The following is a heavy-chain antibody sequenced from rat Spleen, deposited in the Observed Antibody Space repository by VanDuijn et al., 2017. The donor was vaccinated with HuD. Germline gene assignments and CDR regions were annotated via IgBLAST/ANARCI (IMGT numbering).Heavy chain of an antibody. CDR1: GFSLTSYN. J-gene: IGHJ2*01. CDR3: AREGSGWEPPFDY. V-gene: IGHV2-45*01. CDR2: MWSGGST. D-gene: IGHD3-1*01. Sequence: QVQLMESGPGLVQPSETLSLTCTVSGFSLTSYNVHWVRQPPGKGLEWMGVMWSGGSTDYNSALKSRLSISRDTSKNQVFLKMNSLQSEDTTTYYCAREGSGWEPPFDYWGQGVMVTVSS.